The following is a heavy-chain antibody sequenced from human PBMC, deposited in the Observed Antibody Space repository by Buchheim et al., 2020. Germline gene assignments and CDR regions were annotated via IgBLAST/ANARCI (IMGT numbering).Heavy chain of an antibody. CDR2: IWYDGSNK. D-gene: IGHD1-7*01. CDR1: GFNFSNYA. CDR3: ARDFEGTAYYGMDV. Sequence: QVQLVESGGGVVQPGRSLRLSCAASGFNFSNYAMHWVRQAPGKGLEWVAVIWYDGSNKYYADSVKGRFTISRDNSKNTLYLQMNSLRAEDTAVYYCARDFEGTAYYGMDVWGQGTT. V-gene: IGHV3-33*01. J-gene: IGHJ6*02.